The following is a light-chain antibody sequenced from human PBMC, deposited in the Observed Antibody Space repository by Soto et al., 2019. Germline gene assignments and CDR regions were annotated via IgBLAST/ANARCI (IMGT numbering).Light chain of an antibody. Sequence: DIQMTQSPSSLSASLGDRVTITCRASQSINNYLNWYQQEEGIAPELLIYAATSLQSGVPSRFSGNGSGTEFTLANSSLQPGDFATYYCQQSYNSPYAFGLGTKLEI. CDR2: AAT. V-gene: IGKV1-39*01. CDR3: QQSYNSPYA. J-gene: IGKJ2*01. CDR1: QSINNY.